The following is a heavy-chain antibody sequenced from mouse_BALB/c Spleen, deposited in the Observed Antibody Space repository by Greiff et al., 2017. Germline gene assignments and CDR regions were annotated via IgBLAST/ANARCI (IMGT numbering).Heavy chain of an antibody. Sequence: EVQGVESGPELVKPGASVKISCKASGYSFTGYFMNWVMQSHGKSLEWIGRINPYNGDTFYNQKFKGKATLTVDKSSSTAHMELRSLASEDSAVYYCAKSTMITFAYWGQGTLVTVSA. V-gene: IGHV1-20*02. D-gene: IGHD2-4*01. CDR2: INPYNGDT. CDR3: AKSTMITFAY. CDR1: GYSFTGYF. J-gene: IGHJ3*01.